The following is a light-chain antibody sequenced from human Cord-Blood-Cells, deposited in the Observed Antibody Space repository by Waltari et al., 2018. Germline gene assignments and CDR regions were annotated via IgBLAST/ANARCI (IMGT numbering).Light chain of an antibody. CDR2: DDS. Sequence: SALTQLRPVSGSPGQSVTISCTGPSSDLGGCNYVSRYQQHPGKAPKLLIYDDSKPPSGVPDRFSGSKSVNTASLTISGLQAEDEAYSFCCSYAGSYNYYVFETGPNVTVL. CDR1: SSDLGGCNY. CDR3: CSYAGSYNYYV. V-gene: IGLV2-11*01. J-gene: IGLJ1*01.